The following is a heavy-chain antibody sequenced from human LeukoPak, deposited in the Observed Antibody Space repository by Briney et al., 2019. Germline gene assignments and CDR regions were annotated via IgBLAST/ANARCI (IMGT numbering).Heavy chain of an antibody. D-gene: IGHD4-23*01. J-gene: IGHJ4*02. Sequence: GGSLRLSFAASGFTFSSYAMHWVRQAPGKGLEWVAVISYVGSNKYYADSVKGRFTISRDNSKNTLYLQMNSLRAEDTAVYYCAREHALASHDYGGPYFDYWGQGTLVTVSS. CDR1: GFTFSSYA. CDR3: AREHALASHDYGGPYFDY. CDR2: ISYVGSNK. V-gene: IGHV3-30-3*01.